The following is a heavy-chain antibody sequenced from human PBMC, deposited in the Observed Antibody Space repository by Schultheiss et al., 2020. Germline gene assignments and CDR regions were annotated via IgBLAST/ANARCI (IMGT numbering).Heavy chain of an antibody. CDR2: IYYSGST. CDR1: GGSISSYY. CDR3: ATHCTSTTCYGSAFDV. V-gene: IGHV4-59*01. D-gene: IGHD2-2*01. Sequence: TLSLTCTVSGGSISSYYWSWIRQPPGKGLEWIGYIYYSGSTNYNPSLKSRVTISVDTSKNQFSLKLSSVTAADTAVYYCATHCTSTTCYGSAFDVWGQGAMVTVSS. J-gene: IGHJ3*01.